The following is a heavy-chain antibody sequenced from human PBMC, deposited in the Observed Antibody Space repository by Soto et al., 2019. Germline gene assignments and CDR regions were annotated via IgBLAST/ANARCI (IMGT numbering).Heavy chain of an antibody. Sequence: QVQLVESGGGVVQPGRSLRLCCAASRFTFSNYGMHWVRQAPGKGLEWVAVISYDGSVKYFGDSVKGRFTISRDNSQHTLFLQMSSLRAEDTAVYYCAKPSEPYSAPYYFDSWGQGTLVTVSS. CDR2: ISYDGSVK. D-gene: IGHD4-4*01. V-gene: IGHV3-30*18. J-gene: IGHJ4*02. CDR1: RFTFSNYG. CDR3: AKPSEPYSAPYYFDS.